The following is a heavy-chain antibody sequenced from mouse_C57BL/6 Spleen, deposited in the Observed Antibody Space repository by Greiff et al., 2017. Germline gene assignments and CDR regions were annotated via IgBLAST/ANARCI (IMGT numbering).Heavy chain of an antibody. V-gene: IGHV1-72*01. CDR2: IDPNSGGT. J-gene: IGHJ2*01. D-gene: IGHD2-5*01. CDR3: ARWVSNYYFDD. Sequence: QVQLQQPGAELVKPGASVKLSCKASGYTFTSYWMHWVKQRPGRGLEWLGRIDPNSGGTKYNEKFKSKATLTVDKPSSTAYMKLSSLTSEDSAVYYCARWVSNYYFDDWGQGTTLTVSS. CDR1: GYTFTSYW.